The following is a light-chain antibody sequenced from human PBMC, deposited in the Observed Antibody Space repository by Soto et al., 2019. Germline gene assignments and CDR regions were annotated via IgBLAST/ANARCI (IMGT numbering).Light chain of an antibody. CDR1: QSVSSY. Sequence: EIVLTQSPATLSLSPGERASLSCRASQSVSSYLAWYQQKPGQAPRLLIYDASNRATGIPARFSGSGSGTDFPLTISSLEPEDFAVYYCQQRSNWPLTFGGGTTVDI. V-gene: IGKV3-11*01. J-gene: IGKJ4*01. CDR2: DAS. CDR3: QQRSNWPLT.